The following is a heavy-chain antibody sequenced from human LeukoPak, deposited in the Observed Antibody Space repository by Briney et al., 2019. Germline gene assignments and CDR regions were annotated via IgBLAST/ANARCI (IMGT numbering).Heavy chain of an antibody. D-gene: IGHD3-22*01. CDR1: GFTFSSYA. Sequence: GGSLRLSCAASGFTFSSYAMSWVRQAPGKGLEWVSAISGSGGSTYYADSVKGRFTISRDNSKNTLYLQMTSLRAEDTAVYYCAKELYDSSGYYFWGPDYWGQGTLVTVSS. V-gene: IGHV3-23*01. CDR2: ISGSGGST. CDR3: AKELYDSSGYYFWGPDY. J-gene: IGHJ4*02.